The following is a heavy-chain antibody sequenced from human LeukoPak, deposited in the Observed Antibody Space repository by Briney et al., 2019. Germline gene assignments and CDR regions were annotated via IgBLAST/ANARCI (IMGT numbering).Heavy chain of an antibody. Sequence: PSETLSLTCAVYGGSFSGYYWSWIRQPPGKGLEWIGYIYTSGSTNYNPSLKSRVTISVDTSKNQFSLKLSSVTAADTAVYYCARRSAYCGGDCYSPMGANWYFDLWGRGTLVTVSS. J-gene: IGHJ2*01. V-gene: IGHV4-4*09. CDR2: IYTSGST. CDR1: GGSFSGYY. CDR3: ARRSAYCGGDCYSPMGANWYFDL. D-gene: IGHD2-21*02.